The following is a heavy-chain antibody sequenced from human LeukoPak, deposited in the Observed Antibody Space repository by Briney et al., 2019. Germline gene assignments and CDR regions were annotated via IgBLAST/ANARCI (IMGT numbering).Heavy chain of an antibody. CDR2: ISSSGSTI. CDR3: ARDLGWGPFLPGRCDY. D-gene: IGHD2/OR15-2a*01. Sequence: PGGSLRLSCAASGFTFSDYYMSWIRQAPGKGLEWVSYISSSGSTIYYADSVKGRFTISRDNAKNPLYLQMNSLRAEDTAVYYCARDLGWGPFLPGRCDYWGQGTLVTVSS. J-gene: IGHJ4*02. V-gene: IGHV3-11*04. CDR1: GFTFSDYY.